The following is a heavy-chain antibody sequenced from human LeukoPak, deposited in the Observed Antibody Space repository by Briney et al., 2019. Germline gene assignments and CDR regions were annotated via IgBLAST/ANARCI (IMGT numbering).Heavy chain of an antibody. Sequence: PGGSLRLSCAASGFTFSSYWMHWVRQAPGKGLVWVSRINSDGSSTTYADSVKGRFTISRDNAKNSLYLQMNSLRAEDTAVYYCARGTAAAKIDYWGQGTLVTVSS. CDR3: ARGTAAAKIDY. CDR2: INSDGSST. D-gene: IGHD6-13*01. CDR1: GFTFSSYW. J-gene: IGHJ4*02. V-gene: IGHV3-74*01.